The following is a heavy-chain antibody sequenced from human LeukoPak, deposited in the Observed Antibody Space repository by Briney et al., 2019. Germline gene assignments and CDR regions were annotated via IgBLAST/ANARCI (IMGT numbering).Heavy chain of an antibody. Sequence: ASVKVSCKASGGTFSSYAISWVRQAPGQGLEWMGRIIPILGIANYAQKFQGRVTITADKSTSTAYMELSSLRSEDTAVYYCARGLRGYSGYDYDGVDLDYWGQGTLVTVSS. V-gene: IGHV1-69*04. CDR2: IIPILGIA. J-gene: IGHJ4*02. D-gene: IGHD5-12*01. CDR3: ARGLRGYSGYDYDGVDLDY. CDR1: GGTFSSYA.